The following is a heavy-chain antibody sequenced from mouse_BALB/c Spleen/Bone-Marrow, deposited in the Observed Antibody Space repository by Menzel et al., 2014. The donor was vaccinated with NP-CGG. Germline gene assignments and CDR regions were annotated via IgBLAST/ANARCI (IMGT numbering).Heavy chain of an antibody. D-gene: IGHD2-3*01. CDR1: GFDFSRYW. J-gene: IGHJ2*01. V-gene: IGHV4-1*02. CDR2: INPDSGTI. Sequence: VQLKHSGGGLVQPGGSLKLSCAASGFDFSRYWMSWVRQAPGKGLEWIGEINPDSGTINYTPSLKDKFIISRDNAKNTLYLQMSKVRSEDTALYYCARLGYYGYFDYWGQGTTLTVSS. CDR3: ARLGYYGYFDY.